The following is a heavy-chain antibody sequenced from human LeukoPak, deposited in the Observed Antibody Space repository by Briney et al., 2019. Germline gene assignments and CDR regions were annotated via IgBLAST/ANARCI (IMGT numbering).Heavy chain of an antibody. D-gene: IGHD3-10*01. V-gene: IGHV3-49*04. CDR3: TRGVDWGGELNYYFDY. J-gene: IGHJ4*02. Sequence: GGSLRLSCTASGFTFGDYSMSWVRQAPGKGLEWVGFIRSKANGGTTEYAASVKGRFTISRDDSKSIAYLQMNSLKTEDTAVYYCTRGVDWGGELNYYFDYWGQGTLVTVSS. CDR2: IRSKANGGTT. CDR1: GFTFGDYS.